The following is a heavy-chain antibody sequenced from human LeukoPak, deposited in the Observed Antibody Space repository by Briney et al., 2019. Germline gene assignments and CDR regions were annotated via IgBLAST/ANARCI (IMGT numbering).Heavy chain of an antibody. J-gene: IGHJ4*02. CDR3: ARDNKSGYSSGWTFDY. V-gene: IGHV1-2*06. CDR1: GYTFTGYY. Sequence: GASVKVSCKASGYTFTGYYMHWVRQAPGQGLEWMGRINPNSGGTNYAQKFQGRVTMTRDTSTSTVYMELSSLRSEDTAVYYCARDNKSGYSSGWTFDYWGQGTLVTVSS. D-gene: IGHD6-19*01. CDR2: INPNSGGT.